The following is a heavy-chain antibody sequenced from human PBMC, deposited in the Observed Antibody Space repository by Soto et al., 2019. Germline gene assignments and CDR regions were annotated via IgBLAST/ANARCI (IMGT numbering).Heavy chain of an antibody. CDR2: IYYSGST. D-gene: IGHD3-10*01. Sequence: PSETLSLTCTVSGGSIRSSSYYWGWIRQPPGKGLEWIGSIYYSGSTYYNPPLKSRVTISVDTSKNQFSLKLSSVTAADTAVYYCARDRRVITMVRGVIDYGMDVWGQGTTVTVSS. CDR1: GGSIRSSSYY. J-gene: IGHJ6*02. V-gene: IGHV4-39*07. CDR3: ARDRRVITMVRGVIDYGMDV.